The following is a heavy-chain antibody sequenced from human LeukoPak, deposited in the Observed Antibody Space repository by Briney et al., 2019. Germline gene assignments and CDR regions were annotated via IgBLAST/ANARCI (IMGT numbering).Heavy chain of an antibody. CDR1: GGSISSSSYY. Sequence: PSETLSLTCTVSGGSISSSSYYWGWIRQPPGKGLEWIGSIYYSGSTYYNPSLKSRVTISVDTSKNQFSLKLSSVTAADTAVCYCARDRFGFYDILTGYSYDYWGQGTLVTVSS. V-gene: IGHV4-39*07. CDR3: ARDRFGFYDILTGYSYDY. CDR2: IYYSGST. J-gene: IGHJ4*02. D-gene: IGHD3-9*01.